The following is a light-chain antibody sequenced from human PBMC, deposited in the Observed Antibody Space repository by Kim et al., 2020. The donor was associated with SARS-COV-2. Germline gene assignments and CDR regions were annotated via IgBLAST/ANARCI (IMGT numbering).Light chain of an antibody. V-gene: IGKV4-1*01. Sequence: DIVMTQSPDSLAVSLGERATINCKSSRNILYSSNNKRYLAWYQQKPGQPPKLLIYWASTRESGVPDRFSGSGSGTDFTLTISSLQAEDVAVYYCQQYYSSPPTFGGGTKVDIK. CDR1: RNILYSSNNKRY. J-gene: IGKJ4*01. CDR3: QQYYSSPPT. CDR2: WAS.